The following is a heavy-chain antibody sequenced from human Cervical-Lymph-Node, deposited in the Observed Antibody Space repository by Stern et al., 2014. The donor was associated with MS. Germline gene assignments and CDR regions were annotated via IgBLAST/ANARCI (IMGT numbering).Heavy chain of an antibody. CDR3: AKAKTGDY. V-gene: IGHV3-30*18. J-gene: IGHJ4*02. CDR2: ISYDGSNK. CDR1: GFTFSSYG. Sequence: VQLVESGGGVVQPGRSLRLSCAASGFTFSSYGMHWVRQAPGKGLEWVAVISYDGSNKYYADSVKGRFTISRDNSKNTLYLQMNSLRAEDTAVYYCAKAKTGDYWGQGTLVTVSS.